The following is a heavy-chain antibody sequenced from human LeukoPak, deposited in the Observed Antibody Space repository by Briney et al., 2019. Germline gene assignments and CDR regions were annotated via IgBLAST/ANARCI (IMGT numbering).Heavy chain of an antibody. D-gene: IGHD3-9*01. CDR1: GFTLINYW. CDR3: ARGYFGPEF. Sequence: GGSLRLSCEASGFTLINYWMHWVRQAPGKGLVWVSRINNDGSDTIYADAVKGRFTFSRDNAKNTLYLQMNSLRAEDTAVYYCARGYFGPEFWGQGTLVTVSS. V-gene: IGHV3-74*01. J-gene: IGHJ4*02. CDR2: INNDGSDT.